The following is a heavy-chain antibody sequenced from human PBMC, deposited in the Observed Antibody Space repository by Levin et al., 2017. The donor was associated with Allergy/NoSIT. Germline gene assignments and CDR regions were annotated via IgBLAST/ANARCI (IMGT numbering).Heavy chain of an antibody. CDR2: ISYDGSNK. D-gene: IGHD6-13*01. Sequence: GGSLRLSCAASGFTFSSYGMHWVRQAPGKGLEWVAVISYDGSNKYYADSVKGRFTISRDNSKNTLYLQMNSLRAEDTAVYYCAKDSAGYFDYWGQGTLVTVSS. V-gene: IGHV3-30*18. CDR3: AKDSAGYFDY. J-gene: IGHJ4*02. CDR1: GFTFSSYG.